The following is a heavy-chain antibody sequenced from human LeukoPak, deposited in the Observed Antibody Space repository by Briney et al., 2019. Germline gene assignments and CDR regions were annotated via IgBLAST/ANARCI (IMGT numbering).Heavy chain of an antibody. V-gene: IGHV1-2*02. CDR3: ARDGGSYRARFDY. J-gene: IGHJ4*02. CDR2: INPNSGGT. D-gene: IGHD1-26*01. Sequence: ASVKVSCKASGYTFTGYYMHWVRQAPGQGLEWMGWINPNSGGTNYAQKFQGRVTMTRDTSISTAYMELSRLRSDDTAAYYCARDGGSYRARFDYWGQGTLVTVSS. CDR1: GYTFTGYY.